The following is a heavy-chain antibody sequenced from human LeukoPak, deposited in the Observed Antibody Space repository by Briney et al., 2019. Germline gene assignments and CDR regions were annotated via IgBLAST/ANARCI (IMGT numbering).Heavy chain of an antibody. CDR3: TKRVKYGGTWDHFAD. J-gene: IGHJ4*02. D-gene: IGHD1-26*01. CDR2: VNADGGNT. Sequence: GSLRLSCAASGFTFSSYVMSWVRQAPGKGLEWVSTVNADGGNTYYADSVKGRFPISRDNSKSTLILQMNSLRVEDTALYYCTKRVKYGGTWDHFADWGQGTLVTVSS. V-gene: IGHV3-23*01. CDR1: GFTFSSYV.